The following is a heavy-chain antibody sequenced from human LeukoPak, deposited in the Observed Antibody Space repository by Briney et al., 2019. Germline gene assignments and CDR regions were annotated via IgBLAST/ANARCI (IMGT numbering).Heavy chain of an antibody. CDR3: ARASGALRYFDWLNPSSGAFDI. Sequence: SETLSLTCTVSGGSISSYYWSWIRQPPGKGLEWIGYIYYSGSTYYNPSLRSRVTISVDTSKNQFSLKLSSVTAADTAVYYCARASGALRYFDWLNPSSGAFDIWGQGTMVTVSS. V-gene: IGHV4-59*01. CDR2: IYYSGST. D-gene: IGHD3-9*01. CDR1: GGSISSYY. J-gene: IGHJ3*02.